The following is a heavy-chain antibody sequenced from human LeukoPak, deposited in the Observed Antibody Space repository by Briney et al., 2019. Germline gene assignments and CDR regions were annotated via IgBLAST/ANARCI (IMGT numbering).Heavy chain of an antibody. J-gene: IGHJ4*02. CDR2: IYTSGST. D-gene: IGHD5-24*01. CDR3: AREKRLRGLQLVWDY. Sequence: PSETLSLTCTVSGGSISSYYWSWLRQPAGKGLEWIGRIYTSGSTNYNPSLKSRVTMSVDTSKNQFSLKLSSVTAADTAVYYCAREKRLRGLQLVWDYWGQGTLVTVSS. V-gene: IGHV4-4*07. CDR1: GGSISSYY.